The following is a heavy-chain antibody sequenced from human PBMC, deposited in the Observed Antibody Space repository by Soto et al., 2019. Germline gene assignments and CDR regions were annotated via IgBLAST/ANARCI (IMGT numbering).Heavy chain of an antibody. CDR2: ISSSSSYI. CDR1: GFTFSSYS. Sequence: EVQLVESGGGLVKPGGSLRLSCAASGFTFSSYSMNWVRQAPGKGLEWVSSISSSSSYIYYADSVKGRFTISRDNAKNSLYLQMTSRRAEDTAVYYCARPWGHYYYYYYMTSGAKGPRSPSP. D-gene: IGHD7-27*01. V-gene: IGHV3-21*01. J-gene: IGHJ6*03. CDR3: ARPWGHYYYYYYMTS.